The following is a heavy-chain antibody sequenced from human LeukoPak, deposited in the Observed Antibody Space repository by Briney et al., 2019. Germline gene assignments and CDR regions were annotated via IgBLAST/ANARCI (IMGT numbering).Heavy chain of an antibody. D-gene: IGHD2-15*01. CDR2: IYYSGST. CDR1: GGSISSGGYY. CDR3: ARTVVGVIFDY. V-gene: IGHV4-61*08. J-gene: IGHJ4*02. Sequence: PSQTLSLTCTVSGGSISSGGYYGSWIRQPPGKGLEWIGYIYYSGSTNYNPSLKSRVTISVDTSKNQFSLKLSSVTAADTAVYYCARTVVGVIFDYWGQGTLVTVSS.